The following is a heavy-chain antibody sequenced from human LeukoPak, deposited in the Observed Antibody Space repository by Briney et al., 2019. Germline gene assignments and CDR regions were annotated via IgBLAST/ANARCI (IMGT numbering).Heavy chain of an antibody. CDR2: FDPEDGET. Sequence: GASVKVSCKASGYTFTSYGISWVRQAPGQGLEWMGGFDPEDGETIYAQKFQGRVTMTEDTSTDTAYMELSSLRSEDTAVYYCATGGELLMDWGQGTLVTVSS. V-gene: IGHV1-24*01. J-gene: IGHJ4*02. CDR1: GYTFTSYG. D-gene: IGHD1-26*01. CDR3: ATGGELLMD.